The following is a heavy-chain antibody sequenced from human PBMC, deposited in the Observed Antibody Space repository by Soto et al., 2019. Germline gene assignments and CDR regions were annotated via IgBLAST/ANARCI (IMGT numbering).Heavy chain of an antibody. D-gene: IGHD6-19*01. CDR2: INPNSGGT. V-gene: IGHV1-2*02. Sequence: ASVKVSCNASGYTFSGYYMHWVRQAPGQGLEWMGWINPNSGGTNYAQKFQGRVTMTRDTSISTAYMELSRLISDDTAVYYCARHRRSGWYLTSYYYGMNVWGKGNTVIVSS. J-gene: IGHJ6*04. CDR1: GYTFSGYY. CDR3: ARHRRSGWYLTSYYYGMNV.